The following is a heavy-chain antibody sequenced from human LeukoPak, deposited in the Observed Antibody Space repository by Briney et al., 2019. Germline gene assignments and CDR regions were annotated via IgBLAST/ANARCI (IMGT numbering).Heavy chain of an antibody. V-gene: IGHV7-4-1*02. CDR1: GYTFTSYA. D-gene: IGHD4-11*01. CDR2: INTNTGNP. J-gene: IGHJ6*03. Sequence: ASVKVSCKASGYTFTSYAMNWVRQAPGQGLEWMGWINTNTGNPTYAQGFTGRFVFSLDTSVSTAYLQISSLKAEDTAVYYCASPLTSNRYYYYMDVWGKGTTVTVYS. CDR3: ASPLTSNRYYYYMDV.